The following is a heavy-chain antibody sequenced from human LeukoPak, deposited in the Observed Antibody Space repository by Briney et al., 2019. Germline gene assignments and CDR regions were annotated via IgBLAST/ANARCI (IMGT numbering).Heavy chain of an antibody. V-gene: IGHV3-7*04. J-gene: IGHJ4*02. CDR3: ARRHHFGFLDS. CDR1: GVMFPSYW. Sequence: GGSLRLSCAASGVMFPSYWMTWVRQAPGKGLEWVANIKQGGSEKYYVDSVKGRFTISRDNAKNSVYLQMNSLRAEDTAVYYCARRHHFGFLDSWGQGTLVTVSS. CDR2: IKQGGSEK. D-gene: IGHD3-10*01.